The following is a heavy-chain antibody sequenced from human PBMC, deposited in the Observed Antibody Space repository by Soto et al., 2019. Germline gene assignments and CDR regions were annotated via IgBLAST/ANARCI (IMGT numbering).Heavy chain of an antibody. V-gene: IGHV1-2*04. Sequence: ASVKVSCKASGYTFTSYYMHWVRQAPGQGLEWMGWINPNSGGTNYAQKFQGWVTMTRDTSISTAYMELSRLRSDDTAVYYCARVYYDILTGYHPDYYYGMDVWGQGTTVTVSS. CDR2: INPNSGGT. CDR3: ARVYYDILTGYHPDYYYGMDV. D-gene: IGHD3-9*01. CDR1: GYTFTSYY. J-gene: IGHJ6*02.